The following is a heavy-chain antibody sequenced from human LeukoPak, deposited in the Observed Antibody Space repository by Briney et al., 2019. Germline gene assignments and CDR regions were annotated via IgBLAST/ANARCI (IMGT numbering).Heavy chain of an antibody. CDR2: IYHTGST. CDR3: ARAGWIITSGMDY. CDR1: GYSISRGYY. J-gene: IGHJ4*02. D-gene: IGHD3-10*01. V-gene: IGHV4-38-2*01. Sequence: PSETLSLTCGVSGYSISRGYYWAWIRQPPGKGLEWIGTIYHTGSTYYTPSLGSRVTISVDTSKNEYSLNLNSVTAADTAVYYCARAGWIITSGMDYWGQGALVTVSS.